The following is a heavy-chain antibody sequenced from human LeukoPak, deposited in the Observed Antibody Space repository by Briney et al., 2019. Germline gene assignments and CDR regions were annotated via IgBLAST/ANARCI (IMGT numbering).Heavy chain of an antibody. Sequence: GASVKVSCKASGYTFNGHYMHWVRQAPGQGLEWMGWINPNSGGTNYAQKFQGRVTMTRDTSISTAYMELSRLRSDDTAVYYCAIPRFSDAFDIWGQGTMVTVSS. J-gene: IGHJ3*02. CDR3: AIPRFSDAFDI. V-gene: IGHV1-2*02. D-gene: IGHD3-3*01. CDR1: GYTFNGHY. CDR2: INPNSGGT.